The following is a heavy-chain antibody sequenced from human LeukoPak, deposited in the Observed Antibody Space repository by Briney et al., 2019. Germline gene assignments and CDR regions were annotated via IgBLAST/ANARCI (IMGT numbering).Heavy chain of an antibody. D-gene: IGHD3-22*01. J-gene: IGHJ3*02. V-gene: IGHV3-7*01. CDR2: IKQDGSEK. CDR3: ARGSGFEAFDI. Sequence: GGSLRLFCAASGFTFSSYWMSWVRQAPGKGLEWVANIKQDGSEKYYVDSVKGRFTISRDNAKNSLYLQMNSLRAEDTAVYYCARGSGFEAFDIWGQGTMVTVSS. CDR1: GFTFSSYW.